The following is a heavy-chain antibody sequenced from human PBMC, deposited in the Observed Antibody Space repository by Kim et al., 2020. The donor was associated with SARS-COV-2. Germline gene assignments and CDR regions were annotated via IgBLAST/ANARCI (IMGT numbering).Heavy chain of an antibody. CDR2: ISYDGSNK. CDR1: GFTFSSYG. CDR3: AKDKEWELPDYFDY. J-gene: IGHJ4*02. D-gene: IGHD1-26*01. Sequence: GGSLRLSCAASGFTFSSYGMHWVRQAPGKGLEWVAVISYDGSNKYYADSVKGRFTISRDNSKNTLYLQMNSLRAEDTAVYYCAKDKEWELPDYFDYWGQGTLVTVSS. V-gene: IGHV3-30*18.